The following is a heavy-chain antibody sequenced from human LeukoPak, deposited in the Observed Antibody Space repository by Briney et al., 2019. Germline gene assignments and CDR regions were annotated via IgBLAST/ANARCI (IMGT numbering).Heavy chain of an antibody. D-gene: IGHD1-20*01. CDR2: IYPRGST. CDR3: ATAGVAGTTEGFSDY. V-gene: IGHV4-4*07. Sequence: SETLSLTCTVSGGSISNYYWTWVRQPAGKGLEWIGHIYPRGSTNYSPSLKSRVTMSVDTFKNQFSLRLTSVTAADTAVYYCATAGVAGTTEGFSDYWGQGILVTISS. J-gene: IGHJ4*02. CDR1: GGSISNYY.